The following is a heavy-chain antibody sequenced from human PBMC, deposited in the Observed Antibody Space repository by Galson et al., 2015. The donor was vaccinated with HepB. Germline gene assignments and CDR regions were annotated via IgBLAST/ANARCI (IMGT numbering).Heavy chain of an antibody. CDR3: AKAAITMIVVTTAFDI. CDR2: ISGSGGST. J-gene: IGHJ3*02. D-gene: IGHD3-22*01. CDR1: GFTFSSYA. V-gene: IGHV3-23*01. Sequence: SLRLSCAASGFTFSSYAMSWVRQAPGKGLEWVSAISGSGGSTYYADSVKGRFTISRDNSKNTLYLQMNSLRAEDTAVYYCAKAAITMIVVTTAFDIWGQGTMVTVSS.